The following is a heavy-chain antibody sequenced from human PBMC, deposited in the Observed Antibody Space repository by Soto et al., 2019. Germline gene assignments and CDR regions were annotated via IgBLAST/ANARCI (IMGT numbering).Heavy chain of an antibody. D-gene: IGHD5-12*01. J-gene: IGHJ4*02. V-gene: IGHV4-59*01. CDR1: GGSISSYY. CDR3: ARGDSGYDFVLDY. Sequence: SETLSLTCTVSGGSISSYYWSWIRQPPGKGLEWIGYIYYSGSTNYNPSLKSRVTISVDTSKNQFSLKLSSVTAADTAVYYCARGDSGYDFVLDYWGQGTLVTVSS. CDR2: IYYSGST.